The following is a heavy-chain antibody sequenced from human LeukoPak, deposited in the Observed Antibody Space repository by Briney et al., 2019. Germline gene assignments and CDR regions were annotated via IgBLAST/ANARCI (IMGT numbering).Heavy chain of an antibody. CDR1: GGTFSSYA. V-gene: IGHV1-69*13. CDR3: ARAYCGGDCYRNEFYFDY. CDR2: IIPIFGTA. J-gene: IGHJ4*02. Sequence: ASVKVSCKASGGTFSSYAISWVRQAPGQGLEWMGGIIPIFGTANYAQKFQGRVTITADESTSTAYMELSSLRSEDTAVYYCARAYCGGDCYRNEFYFDYWGQGTLVTVSS. D-gene: IGHD2-21*02.